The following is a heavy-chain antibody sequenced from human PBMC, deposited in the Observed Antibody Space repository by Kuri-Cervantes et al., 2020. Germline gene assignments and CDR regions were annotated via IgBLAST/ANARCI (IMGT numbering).Heavy chain of an antibody. V-gene: IGHV3-23*01. D-gene: IGHD2-21*02. CDR3: AKDGISYCGSDCYLDY. CDR1: GFTFSSYA. J-gene: IGHJ4*02. CDR2: ISGSGGST. Sequence: GGSLRLSCAASGFTFSSYAMSWVRQAPGKGLEWVSAISGSGGSTYYADSVKGRFTISRDNSKNTLYLQMNSLRAEDTAMYYCAKDGISYCGSDCYLDYWGQGTLVTVSS.